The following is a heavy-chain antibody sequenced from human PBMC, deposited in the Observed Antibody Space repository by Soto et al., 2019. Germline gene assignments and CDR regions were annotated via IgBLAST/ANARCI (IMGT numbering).Heavy chain of an antibody. CDR2: ISSSSSYI. CDR3: ARYGDDDFWTRGMDV. Sequence: EVQIVESGGGLVKPGGSLRLSCAASGFTFSSYSMNWVRQAPGKGLEWVSSISSSSSYIYYADSVKGRFTISRDNAKNSLYLQMNSLRAEDTAVYYCARYGDDDFWTRGMDVWGQGTTVTVSS. D-gene: IGHD3-3*01. J-gene: IGHJ6*02. CDR1: GFTFSSYS. V-gene: IGHV3-21*01.